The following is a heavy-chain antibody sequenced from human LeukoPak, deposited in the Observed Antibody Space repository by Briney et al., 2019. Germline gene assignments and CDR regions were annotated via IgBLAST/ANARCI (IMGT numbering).Heavy chain of an antibody. CDR3: ARGGYASGNYPS. J-gene: IGHJ5*02. V-gene: IGHV3-21*01. CDR2: ISSSSSYI. D-gene: IGHD3-10*01. CDR1: GFTFSSYS. Sequence: GGSLRLSCAASGFTFSSYSTNWVRQAPGKGLEWVSSISSSSSYIYYADSVQGRFTISRDNAKTSLYLQMNSLRDEDTAVYYCARGGYASGNYPSWGQGTLVTVSS.